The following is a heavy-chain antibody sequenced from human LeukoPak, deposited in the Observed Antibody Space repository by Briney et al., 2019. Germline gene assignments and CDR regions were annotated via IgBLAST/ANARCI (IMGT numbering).Heavy chain of an antibody. CDR1: GFTFSSYA. CDR3: ARAPALRLEAGY. V-gene: IGHV3-30*04. Sequence: GGSLRLSCAASGFTFSSYAMHWVRQAPGKGLEWVAVISYDGSNKYYADSVKGRFTISRDNSKNTLYLQMNSLGAEDTAVYYCARAPALRLEAGYWGQGTLVTVSS. J-gene: IGHJ4*02. CDR2: ISYDGSNK. D-gene: IGHD3-16*01.